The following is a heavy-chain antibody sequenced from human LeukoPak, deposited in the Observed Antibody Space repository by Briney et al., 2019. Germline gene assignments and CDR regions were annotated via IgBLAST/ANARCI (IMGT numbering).Heavy chain of an antibody. CDR1: GGPITEYY. J-gene: IGHJ4*02. D-gene: IGHD6-19*01. CDR3: ARDRGSTGYYYLDS. V-gene: IGHV4-59*01. CDR2: IYHTGST. Sequence: PSETLSLTRSVSGGPITEYYWSWIRQPPGKGLEWIGYIYHTGSTNYSPSLKSRVTMPVDASRNQFSLKLVSVTAADTAVYYCARDRGSTGYYYLDSWGQGILVTVSS.